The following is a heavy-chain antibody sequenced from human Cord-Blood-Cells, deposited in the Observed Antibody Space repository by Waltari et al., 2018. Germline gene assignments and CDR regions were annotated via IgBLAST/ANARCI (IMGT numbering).Heavy chain of an antibody. D-gene: IGHD3-10*01. Sequence: QVQLQESGPGLVKPSETLSLTCTVSGGSISSHYWSWIRQPPGKGLEWIGYIYYSGSTNYNPSLKSRVTISVDTSKNQFSRKLSSVTAADTAVYYCARDRGTGRACDIWGQGTMVTVSS. CDR3: ARDRGTGRACDI. CDR2: IYYSGST. J-gene: IGHJ3*02. V-gene: IGHV4-59*11. CDR1: GGSISSHY.